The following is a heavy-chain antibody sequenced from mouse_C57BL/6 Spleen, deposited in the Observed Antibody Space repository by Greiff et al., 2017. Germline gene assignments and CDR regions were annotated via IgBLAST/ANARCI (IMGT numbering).Heavy chain of an antibody. J-gene: IGHJ2*01. V-gene: IGHV1-80*01. CDR3: ARKQLRPDYFDY. Sequence: QVQLQQSGAELVKPGASVKISCKASGYAFSSYWMNWVKQRPGKGLEWIGQIYPGDGDTNSNGKFKGKATLTADKASSTAYMQLSSLTSEDSAVYFGARKQLRPDYFDYWGQGTTLTVSS. CDR2: IYPGDGDT. CDR1: GYAFSSYW. D-gene: IGHD3-2*02.